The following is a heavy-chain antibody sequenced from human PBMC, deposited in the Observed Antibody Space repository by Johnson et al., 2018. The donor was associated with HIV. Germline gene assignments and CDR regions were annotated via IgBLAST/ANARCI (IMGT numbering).Heavy chain of an antibody. J-gene: IGHJ3*02. D-gene: IGHD4-23*01. Sequence: QLVESGGGLVQPGGSLRLSCAASGFTFSNYDMHWVRQAPGKRLEWVSGVDTAANTYYTGSVKGRFTISRDNSKNTMYLQMNGLKTEDTAVYYCANLGDYSGNNGFDIWGRGTMVTVSS. V-gene: IGHV3-13*01. CDR2: VDTAANT. CDR3: ANLGDYSGNNGFDI. CDR1: GFTFSNYD.